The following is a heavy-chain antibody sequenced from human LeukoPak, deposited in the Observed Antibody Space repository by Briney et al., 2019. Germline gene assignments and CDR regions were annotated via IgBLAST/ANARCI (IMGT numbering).Heavy chain of an antibody. J-gene: IGHJ6*03. V-gene: IGHV1-69*05. D-gene: IGHD2-2*01. CDR1: GGTFSSYA. Sequence: ASVKVSCKAPGGTFSSYAISWVRRAPGQGLEWMGGIIPIFGTPNYAQKFQDRVTITTDESTSTAYMEVSSLRSDDSAVYYCARSAGPVVVPSTIGASGHYYYMDVWDKGTTVTVSS. CDR3: ARSAGPVVVPSTIGASGHYYYMDV. CDR2: IIPIFGTP.